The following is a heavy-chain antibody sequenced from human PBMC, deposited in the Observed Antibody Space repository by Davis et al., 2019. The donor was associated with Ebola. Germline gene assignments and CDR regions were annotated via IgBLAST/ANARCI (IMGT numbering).Heavy chain of an antibody. Sequence: GESLKISCAASGFSISNNFMSWVRQAPGKGLEWVSVIYSGGNTDYADSVKGRFTTSSDNYKNTLYLQLNSLRAEDTAVYSCARIAPKYSSSLADYWGQGTLVTVSS. V-gene: IGHV3-66*01. CDR2: IYSGGNT. D-gene: IGHD6-6*01. J-gene: IGHJ4*02. CDR1: GFSISNNF. CDR3: ARIAPKYSSSLADY.